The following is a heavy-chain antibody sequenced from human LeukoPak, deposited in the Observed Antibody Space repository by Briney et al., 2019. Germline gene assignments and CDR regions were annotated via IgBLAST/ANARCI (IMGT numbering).Heavy chain of an antibody. J-gene: IGHJ3*02. D-gene: IGHD3-22*01. CDR2: INPSGGST. Sequence: ASVKVSCKASGYTFTSYYMHWVRQAPGQGLEWMGIINPSGGSTSYAQKFQGRVTMTRDMSTSTVYMELSSLRSEDTAVYYCARDLPRRVYDSSGYYNAFDIWGQGTMVTVSS. V-gene: IGHV1-46*01. CDR1: GYTFTSYY. CDR3: ARDLPRRVYDSSGYYNAFDI.